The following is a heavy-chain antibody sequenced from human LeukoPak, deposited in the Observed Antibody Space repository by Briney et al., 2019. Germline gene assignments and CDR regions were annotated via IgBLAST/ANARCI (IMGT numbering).Heavy chain of an antibody. Sequence: SETLSLTCTVSGGSISSYYWSRIRQPAGKGLEWIGRIYTSGSTNYNPSLKSRVAMSVDTSKNQFSLKLSSVTAADTAVYCCAREIDNYGDYEAFDIWGQGTMVTVSS. CDR1: GGSISSYY. J-gene: IGHJ3*02. CDR2: IYTSGST. D-gene: IGHD4-17*01. V-gene: IGHV4-4*07. CDR3: AREIDNYGDYEAFDI.